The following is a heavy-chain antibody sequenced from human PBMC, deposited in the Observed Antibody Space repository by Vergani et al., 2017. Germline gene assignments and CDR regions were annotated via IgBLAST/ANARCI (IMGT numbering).Heavy chain of an antibody. J-gene: IGHJ4*02. CDR2: VFYGGRT. CDR3: ARHISVVRPSSMTAFDY. V-gene: IGHV4-39*01. CDR1: GDSISTSSYA. D-gene: IGHD2-21*01. Sequence: QVHLQESGPGLVKPSQTLSLSCTVSGDSISTSSYAWGLLRPPPGKTLEWIGTVFYGGRTSYNPSLKSRVTLSLDTSKKQISLHLTSVTAADTAVYYCARHISVVRPSSMTAFDYWGQGTLVTVSS.